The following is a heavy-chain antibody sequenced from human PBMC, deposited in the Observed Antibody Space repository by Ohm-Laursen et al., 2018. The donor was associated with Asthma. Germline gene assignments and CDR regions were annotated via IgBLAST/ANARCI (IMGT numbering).Heavy chain of an antibody. J-gene: IGHJ5*02. CDR1: GFSFHEYA. V-gene: IGHV3-9*01. CDR2: ISWNSGSI. D-gene: IGHD4-17*01. Sequence: SLRLSCAASGFSFHEYAMHWVRQSPGKGLEWVSGISWNSGSIGYADSVKGRFTFSRDNAKNSLYLQMNSLRPEDTAFYYCAKLVGVTTAWGQGTLVTVSS. CDR3: AKLVGVTTA.